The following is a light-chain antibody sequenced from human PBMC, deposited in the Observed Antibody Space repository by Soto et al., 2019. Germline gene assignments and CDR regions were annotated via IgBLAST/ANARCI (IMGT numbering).Light chain of an antibody. CDR2: DAS. J-gene: IGKJ1*01. CDR3: QQYGSSWT. Sequence: EVVLTQAPVTLSLSPGATATGCCRASQSCRGLVAWYQQTPGEAPRLIIYDASKGATGIPARFSSSGSATDFTLIISRLEPEDFAVYYCQQYGSSWTFGQGTKVDI. V-gene: IGKV3-20*01. CDR1: QSCRGL.